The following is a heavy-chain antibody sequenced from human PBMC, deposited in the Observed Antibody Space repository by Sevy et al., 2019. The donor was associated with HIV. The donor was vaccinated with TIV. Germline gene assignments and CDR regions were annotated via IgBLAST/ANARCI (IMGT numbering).Heavy chain of an antibody. J-gene: IGHJ4*02. CDR1: GGTFRNYA. Sequence: ASVKVSCKASGGTFRNYAINWVRQAPGQGLEWMGAIIPIFGTTNYAQKFQGRLTITADGSTNTDYMERSSLRSEDTAIYYCAKSGGYNWNYFYFDYWGQGALVTVSS. CDR3: AKSGGYNWNYFYFDY. CDR2: IIPIFGTT. V-gene: IGHV1-69*13. D-gene: IGHD1-7*01.